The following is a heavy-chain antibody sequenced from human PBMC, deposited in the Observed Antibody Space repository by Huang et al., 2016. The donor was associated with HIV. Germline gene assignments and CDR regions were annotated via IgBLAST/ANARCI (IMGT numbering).Heavy chain of an antibody. CDR2: IKSKANSYAT. Sequence: EVQLVESGGGLVQPGGSLKLSCAASGFTFSGSAMPWVRQEAGKGLEWVGRIKSKANSYATAYAAAVKGRFTISRDDSKNTAYLQMNSLKTEDTAVYYCTRLTMIGDGDYWGQGTLVTVSS. V-gene: IGHV3-73*01. CDR1: GFTFSGSA. D-gene: IGHD3-22*01. J-gene: IGHJ4*02. CDR3: TRLTMIGDGDY.